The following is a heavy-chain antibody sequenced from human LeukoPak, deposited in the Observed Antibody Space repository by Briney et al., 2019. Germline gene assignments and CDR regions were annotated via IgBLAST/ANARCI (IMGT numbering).Heavy chain of an antibody. CDR1: GGSFSDYY. J-gene: IGHJ3*02. Sequence: PSETLSLTCAVYGGSFSDYYWTWIRQPPGKGLEWIGEINHRGSTHYNPSLKSRVTISVDTSKKQFSLRLSSVTAADTAVYYCATYSTGFDIWGQGTVVTVSS. V-gene: IGHV4-34*01. D-gene: IGHD6-19*01. CDR3: ATYSTGFDI. CDR2: INHRGST.